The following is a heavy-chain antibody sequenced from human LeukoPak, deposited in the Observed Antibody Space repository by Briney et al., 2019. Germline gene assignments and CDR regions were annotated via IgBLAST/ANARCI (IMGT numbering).Heavy chain of an antibody. V-gene: IGHV4-59*01. CDR2: IYYSGST. J-gene: IGHJ6*03. Sequence: KPSETLSLTCTVSGVSISSYYWSWIRQPPGKGLEWIGYIYYSGSTNYNPSLKSRVTISVDTSKNQFSLKLSSVTAADTAVYYCARATVTSYYYYYMDVWGKGTTVTVS. CDR3: ARATVTSYYYYYMDV. D-gene: IGHD4-17*01. CDR1: GVSISSYY.